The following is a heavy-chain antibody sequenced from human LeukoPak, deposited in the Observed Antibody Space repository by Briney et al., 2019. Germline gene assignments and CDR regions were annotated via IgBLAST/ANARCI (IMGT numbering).Heavy chain of an antibody. J-gene: IGHJ4*02. CDR1: GYTFTGYY. CDR3: ARGGYCSSTSCYMVFDY. Sequence: GASVKVSCKASGYTFTGYYMHWVRQAPGQGLEWMGRINPNSGGTNYAQKFQGRVTMTGDTSISTAYMELSRLRSDDTAVYYCARGGYCSSTSCYMVFDYWGQGTLVTVSS. V-gene: IGHV1-2*06. D-gene: IGHD2-2*02. CDR2: INPNSGGT.